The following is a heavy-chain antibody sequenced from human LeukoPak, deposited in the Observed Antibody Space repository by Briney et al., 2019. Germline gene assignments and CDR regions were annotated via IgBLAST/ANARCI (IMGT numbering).Heavy chain of an antibody. CDR2: ISAYNGNT. J-gene: IGHJ4*02. CDR1: GYTFTSYG. CDR3: ATSPPLFDSGSYYLTY. D-gene: IGHD3-10*01. V-gene: IGHV1-18*01. Sequence: GASVKVSCKASGYTFTSYGISWVRQAPGQGLEWMGWISAYNGNTNYAQKLQGRATMTTDTSTSTAYMELSSLRSDDTAVYFCATSPPLFDSGSYYLTYWGQGTLVTVSS.